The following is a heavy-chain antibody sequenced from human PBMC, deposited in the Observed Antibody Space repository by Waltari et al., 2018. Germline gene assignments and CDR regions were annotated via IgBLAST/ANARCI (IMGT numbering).Heavy chain of an antibody. J-gene: IGHJ4*02. Sequence: QVQLVQSGAEVKKPGSSVKVSCKASEGTFSGYAISWVRPAPGQGLEWMGGIIPIFGTANYAQKFQGRVTITADESTSTAYMELSSLRSEDTAVYYCARADIMITFGGVIAFDYWGQGTLVTVSS. CDR3: ARADIMITFGGVIAFDY. CDR1: EGTFSGYA. CDR2: IIPIFGTA. V-gene: IGHV1-69*01. D-gene: IGHD3-16*02.